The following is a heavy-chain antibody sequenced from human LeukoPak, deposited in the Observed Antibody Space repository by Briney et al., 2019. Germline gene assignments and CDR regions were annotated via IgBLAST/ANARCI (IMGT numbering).Heavy chain of an antibody. CDR2: IYYSGST. J-gene: IGHJ4*02. V-gene: IGHV4-59*01. D-gene: IGHD3-10*01. Sequence: SETLSLTCTVSGGSISSYYWSWIRQPPGKGLEWIGYIYYSGSTNYNPSLKSRVTISVDTSKNQFSLKLSSVTAADTAVYYCARSGFGELLLAWGQGTLVTVSS. CDR3: ARSGFGELLLA. CDR1: GGSISSYY.